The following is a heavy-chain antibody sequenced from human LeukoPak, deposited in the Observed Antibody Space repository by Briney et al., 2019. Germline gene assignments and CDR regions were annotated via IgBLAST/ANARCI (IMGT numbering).Heavy chain of an antibody. CDR1: GFSFSSYA. CDR3: AKEDTSSVGENWFDP. Sequence: GGSLRLSCAAFGFSFSSYAMSWVRQAPGKGLEWVSAISGSGGSTYYADSVKGRFTISRDNSKNTLYVQMNSLRAEDTAIYYCAKEDTSSVGENWFDPWGQGTLVTVSS. J-gene: IGHJ5*02. D-gene: IGHD2-2*01. CDR2: ISGSGGST. V-gene: IGHV3-23*01.